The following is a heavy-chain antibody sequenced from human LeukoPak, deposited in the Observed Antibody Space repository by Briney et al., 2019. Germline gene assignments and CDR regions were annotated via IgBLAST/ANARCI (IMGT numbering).Heavy chain of an antibody. V-gene: IGHV3-23*01. CDR3: ARGRGYCTGVSCDIDY. D-gene: IGHD2-8*02. CDR1: GFTFSSYA. Sequence: GGSLRLSCAASGFTFSSYAMSWVRQAPGKGLEWVSGISGSGGNTYYADSVRGRFTISRDNAKNSVFLHLNSLRGDDTAVYYCARGRGYCTGVSCDIDYWGQGTLVTVSS. J-gene: IGHJ4*02. CDR2: ISGSGGNT.